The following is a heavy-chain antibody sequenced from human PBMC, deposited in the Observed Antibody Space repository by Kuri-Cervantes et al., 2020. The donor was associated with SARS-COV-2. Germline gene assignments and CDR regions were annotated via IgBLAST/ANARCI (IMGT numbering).Heavy chain of an antibody. D-gene: IGHD2-2*01. J-gene: IGHJ4*02. CDR2: IIPILGTA. V-gene: IGHV1-69*04. Sequence: SVKVSCKASGGTFSSYAISWVRQAPGQGLEWMGRIIPILGTANYAQKFQGRVTITANKSTSTAYMELSSLRSEDTAVYYCARTYCSSTSCIPTSDYWGQGTLVTVSS. CDR1: GGTFSSYA. CDR3: ARTYCSSTSCIPTSDY.